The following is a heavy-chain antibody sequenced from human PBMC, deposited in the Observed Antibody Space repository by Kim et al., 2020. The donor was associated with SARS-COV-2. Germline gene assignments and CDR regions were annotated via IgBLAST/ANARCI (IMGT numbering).Heavy chain of an antibody. D-gene: IGHD6-13*01. CDR1: GGSFSGYY. Sequence: SETLSLTCAVYGGSFSGYYWSWIRQPPGKGLEWIGEINHSGSTNYNPSLKSRVTISVDTSKNQFSLKLSSVTAADTAVYYCARSSGSWYYFDYWGQGTLVTVSS. CDR3: ARSSGSWYYFDY. J-gene: IGHJ4*02. CDR2: INHSGST. V-gene: IGHV4-34*01.